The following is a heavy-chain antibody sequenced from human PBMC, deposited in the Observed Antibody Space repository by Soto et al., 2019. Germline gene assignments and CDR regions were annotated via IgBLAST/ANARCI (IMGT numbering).Heavy chain of an antibody. CDR1: GGSISRGIYY. D-gene: IGHD2-15*01. Sequence: SETLSLTCTVSGGSISRGIYYWGWVLQPPGKGLEWIGSIYYSGSTYSNPSLKSRVTMSIDMSKNQFSLNLSSVTAADTAVYYCASHHCSGGSCYSRAWYMDVWGKGTTVTVSS. CDR3: ASHHCSGGSCYSRAWYMDV. CDR2: IYYSGST. V-gene: IGHV4-39*01. J-gene: IGHJ6*03.